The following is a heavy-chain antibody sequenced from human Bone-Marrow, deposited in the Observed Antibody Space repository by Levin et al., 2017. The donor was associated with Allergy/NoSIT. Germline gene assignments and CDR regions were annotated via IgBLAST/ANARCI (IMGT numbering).Heavy chain of an antibody. J-gene: IGHJ4*02. D-gene: IGHD1-26*01. CDR1: GFTFSDYR. CDR2: IKSKTNGGTT. Sequence: SCIVSGFTFSDYRIYWVRQAPGKGLEWVGRIKSKTNGGTTDYAAPVKGRFTISRDDSINTLFLQMNSLKTEDTAVYYCTTDVGGPLGYWGQGTLVTVSS. CDR3: TTDVGGPLGY. V-gene: IGHV3-15*07.